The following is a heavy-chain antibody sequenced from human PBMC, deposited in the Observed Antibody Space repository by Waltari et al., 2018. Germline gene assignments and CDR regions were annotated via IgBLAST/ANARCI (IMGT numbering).Heavy chain of an antibody. J-gene: IGHJ4*02. CDR3: ARAVDYYGSGSYKYYFDY. D-gene: IGHD3-10*01. Sequence: QLQLQESGPGLVKPSETLSLTCTVSGGSISSSSYYWGWIRQPPGKGLEWIGSIYYSGSTYYNPSLKSRVTISVDTSKNQFSLKLSSVTAADTAVYYCARAVDYYGSGSYKYYFDYWGQGTLVTVSS. V-gene: IGHV4-39*07. CDR2: IYYSGST. CDR1: GGSISSSSYY.